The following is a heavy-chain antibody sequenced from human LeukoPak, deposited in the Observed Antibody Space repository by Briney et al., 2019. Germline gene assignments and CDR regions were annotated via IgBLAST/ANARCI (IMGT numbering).Heavy chain of an antibody. V-gene: IGHV1-2*02. CDR3: AREVGFTVTTFDY. J-gene: IGHJ4*02. CDR1: RYTFTGYY. CDR2: INPNSGGT. Sequence: ASVKVSCKASRYTFTGYYMHWVRQAPGRGLEWMGWINPNSGGTNYAQKFQGRVTMTRDTSIGTAYMELSRLRSDDTAVYCCAREVGFTVTTFDYWGQGTLVTVSS. D-gene: IGHD4-17*01.